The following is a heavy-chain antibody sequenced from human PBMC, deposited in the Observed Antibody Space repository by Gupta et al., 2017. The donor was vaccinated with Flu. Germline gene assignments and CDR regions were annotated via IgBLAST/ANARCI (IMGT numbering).Heavy chain of an antibody. D-gene: IGHD1-26*01. Sequence: AMSWVRQVPGKGLEWISGISASGSRTYYADSVKGRFNISRDTSKNTLYLQMNSLRADDTAIYYCAKNRVAGAISYYYGLDVWGQGTTGTVSS. V-gene: IGHV3-23*01. CDR1: A. CDR3: AKNRVAGAISYYYGLDV. J-gene: IGHJ6*02. CDR2: ISASGSRT.